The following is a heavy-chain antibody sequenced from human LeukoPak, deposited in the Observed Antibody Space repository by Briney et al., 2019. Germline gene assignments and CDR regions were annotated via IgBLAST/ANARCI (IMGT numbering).Heavy chain of an antibody. Sequence: GASVKVSCTASGYTFTNYGLNWVRQAPGQGLEWMGWIDAYNGNTNYAQRVQDRVTMTTDRSTNTVYMELRSLTSDDTAVYYCARRGYSSSRNVFYLDYWGQGTLVTVSS. J-gene: IGHJ4*02. D-gene: IGHD6-13*01. V-gene: IGHV1-18*01. CDR3: ARRGYSSSRNVFYLDY. CDR1: GYTFTNYG. CDR2: IDAYNGNT.